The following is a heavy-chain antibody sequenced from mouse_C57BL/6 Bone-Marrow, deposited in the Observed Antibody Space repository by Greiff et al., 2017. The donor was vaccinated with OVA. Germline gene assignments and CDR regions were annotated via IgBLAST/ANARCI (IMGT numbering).Heavy chain of an antibody. D-gene: IGHD2-5*01. CDR2: INPGSGGT. Sequence: VQLQQSGAELVRPGTSVKVSCKASGYAFTNYLIEWVKQRPGQGLEWIGVINPGSGGTNYNEKFKGKATLTADKSSSTAYMQLSSLTSEDSAVYVCATNSKGCLFAYWGQGTLVTVSA. J-gene: IGHJ3*01. CDR3: ATNSKGCLFAY. V-gene: IGHV1-54*01. CDR1: GYAFTNYL.